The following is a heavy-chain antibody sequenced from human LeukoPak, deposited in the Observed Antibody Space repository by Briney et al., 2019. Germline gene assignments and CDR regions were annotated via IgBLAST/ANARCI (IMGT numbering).Heavy chain of an antibody. V-gene: IGHV3-11*04. CDR3: ARWELGLDY. CDR1: GFTFTDCY. D-gene: IGHD1-26*01. Sequence: GGSLRLSCAASGFTFTDCYMSWIRQAPGKGLEWVAYMSNNGGTIYYADSVKGRFTISRDNAKNSLYLQMNSLRAEDTAIYYCARWELGLDYWGQGTLVTVSS. CDR2: MSNNGGTI. J-gene: IGHJ4*02.